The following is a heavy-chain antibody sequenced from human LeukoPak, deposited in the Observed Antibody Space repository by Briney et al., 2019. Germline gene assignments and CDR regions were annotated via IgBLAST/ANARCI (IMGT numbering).Heavy chain of an antibody. CDR2: INPNSGGT. V-gene: IGHV1-2*02. CDR1: GYTFTGYY. J-gene: IGHJ5*02. Sequence: ASVKVSCKASGYTFTGYYMHWVRQAPGQGLEWMGWINPNSGGTNYAQKFQGRVTMTRDTSISTAYMELSRLRSDDTAVYYCARPQDIVVVPAAIGGHWFGPWGQGTLVTVSS. CDR3: ARPQDIVVVPAAIGGHWFGP. D-gene: IGHD2-2*01.